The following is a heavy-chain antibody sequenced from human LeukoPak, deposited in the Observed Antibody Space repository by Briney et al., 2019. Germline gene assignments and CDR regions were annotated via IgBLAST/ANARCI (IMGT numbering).Heavy chain of an antibody. V-gene: IGHV1-8*01. D-gene: IGHD3-16*01. J-gene: IGHJ4*02. CDR3: ARANGGGLSDY. CDR2: TNPNSGNT. Sequence: GASVKVSCKASGYTFASYDINWVRQATGQGLEWMGWTNPNSGNTGYGQKFQGRVTITRNTSISTAYMELTGLRSDDTAMYYCARANGGGLSDYWGQGTLVTVSS. CDR1: GYTFASYD.